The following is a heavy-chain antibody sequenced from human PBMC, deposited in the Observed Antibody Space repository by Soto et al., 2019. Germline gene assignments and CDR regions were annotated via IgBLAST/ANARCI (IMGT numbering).Heavy chain of an antibody. CDR2: IIPIFRTT. CDR3: ASSSTSSGADYYGVDV. V-gene: IGHV1-69*01. J-gene: IGHJ6*02. Sequence: QVQLVQSGAEVKRPGSSVKVSCKASGGTFSRKALSWLRQAPGQGFEWMGGIIPIFRTTNYAQTSQGRVTITADESATTAYMELSGLTSEDTAVYYCASSSTSSGADYYGVDVWGQGTTVTVSS. CDR1: GGTFSRKA. D-gene: IGHD6-6*01.